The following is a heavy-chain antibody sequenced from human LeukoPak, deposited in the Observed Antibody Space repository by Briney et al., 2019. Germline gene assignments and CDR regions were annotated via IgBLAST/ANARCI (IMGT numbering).Heavy chain of an antibody. Sequence: GGSLRLSCAASRFTFSSYWMSWVRQAPGKGLEWVANIKQDGSEKYYVDSVKGRFTISRDNAKNSLYLQMNSLRAEDTAVYYCARGRFLLDYWGQGTLVTVSS. CDR1: RFTFSSYW. V-gene: IGHV3-7*03. J-gene: IGHJ4*02. CDR2: IKQDGSEK. D-gene: IGHD3-16*01. CDR3: ARGRFLLDY.